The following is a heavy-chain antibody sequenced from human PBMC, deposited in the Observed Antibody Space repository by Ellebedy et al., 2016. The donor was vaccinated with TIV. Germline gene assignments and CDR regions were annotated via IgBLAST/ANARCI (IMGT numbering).Heavy chain of an antibody. CDR1: GFTLSSYW. D-gene: IGHD2-15*01. CDR2: MKQDGSEK. J-gene: IGHJ6*02. Sequence: GESLKISCAASGFTLSSYWMSWVRQAPGKGLEWVANMKQDGSEKYYVDSVKGRFTISRDNAKDSVYLQMNSLRVEDTAVYYCARDRIMYGMDVWGQGTTVTVSS. V-gene: IGHV3-7*03. CDR3: ARDRIMYGMDV.